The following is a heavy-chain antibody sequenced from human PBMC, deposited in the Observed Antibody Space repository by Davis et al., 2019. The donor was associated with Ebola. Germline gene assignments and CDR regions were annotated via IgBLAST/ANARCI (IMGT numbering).Heavy chain of an antibody. CDR1: GYTFTNYG. D-gene: IGHD5-18*01. CDR3: ARVIQLWSLRLDY. CDR2: INSYKGNT. Sequence: ASVKVSCKASGYTFTNYGVSWVRQAPGQGLEWMGWINSYKGNTDYARKFQGRVTMTIDTSTSTAYMELRSLRSDDTAVYYCARVIQLWSLRLDYWGQGTLVTVSS. V-gene: IGHV1-18*01. J-gene: IGHJ4*02.